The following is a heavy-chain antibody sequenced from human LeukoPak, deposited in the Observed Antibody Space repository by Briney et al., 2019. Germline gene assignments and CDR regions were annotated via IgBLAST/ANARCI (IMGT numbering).Heavy chain of an antibody. J-gene: IGHJ4*02. V-gene: IGHV5-51*01. CDR1: GYSFTSDW. CDR2: IYPGNSDT. D-gene: IGHD4-17*01. Sequence: GESLKISCKSSGYSFTSDWIGWVRQMPGKGLELMGIIYPGNSDTRYSPSFQGQVTISADKSISTAYLQWSSLKASDTAMYYCARLGRDYGDPGYYFDYWGQGTLVTVSS. CDR3: ARLGRDYGDPGYYFDY.